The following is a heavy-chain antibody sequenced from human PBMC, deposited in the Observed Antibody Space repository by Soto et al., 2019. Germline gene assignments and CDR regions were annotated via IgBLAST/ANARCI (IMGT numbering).Heavy chain of an antibody. V-gene: IGHV3-48*02. CDR2: ITINSGSI. CDR1: GFPFSSCH. J-gene: IGHJ6*02. CDR3: ARDCNRGYSMDV. D-gene: IGHD6-13*01. Sequence: EVQLVESGGALVQPGGSLRLSCEASGFPFSSCHMDWVRQAPGKGLEWISYITINSGSIYYADSVKGRFTVSRDNAKNSLYLQMNSLRDEDSAIYYCARDCNRGYSMDVWGQGTTVTVSS.